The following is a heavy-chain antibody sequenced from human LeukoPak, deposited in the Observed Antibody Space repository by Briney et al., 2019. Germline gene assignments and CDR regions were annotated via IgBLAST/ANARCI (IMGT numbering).Heavy chain of an antibody. J-gene: IGHJ4*02. CDR3: AKRDSSGYYYFDY. CDR2: ISYDGSNK. Sequence: GRSLRLSCAASGFTFSSYAMHWVRQAPGKGLEWVAVISYDGSNKYYADSVKGRFTISRDNSKNTLYLQMNSLRAEDTAVYYCAKRDSSGYYYFDYWGQGTLVTVSS. CDR1: GFTFSSYA. V-gene: IGHV3-30-3*02. D-gene: IGHD3-22*01.